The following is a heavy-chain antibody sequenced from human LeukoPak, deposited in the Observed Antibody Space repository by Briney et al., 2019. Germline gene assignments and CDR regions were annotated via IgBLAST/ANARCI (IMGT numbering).Heavy chain of an antibody. CDR1: GGSISSSSYY. J-gene: IGHJ5*02. CDR2: IYYSGST. CDR3: ARGDRYDFWSGNWFDP. Sequence: PSETLSLTCTVSGGSISSSSYYWGWIRQPPGKGLEWIGSIYYSGSTYYNPSLKSRVTISVDTSKNQFSLKLSSVTAADTAVYYCARGDRYDFWSGNWFDPWGQGTLVTVSS. D-gene: IGHD3-3*01. V-gene: IGHV4-39*01.